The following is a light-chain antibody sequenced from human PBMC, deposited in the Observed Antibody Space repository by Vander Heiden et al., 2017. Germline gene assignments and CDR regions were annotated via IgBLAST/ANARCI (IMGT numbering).Light chain of an antibody. V-gene: IGLV2-14*03. Sequence: QSALTQPASVSGSPGQSITISCTGTSSDVGGYNYVSWYQQHPGKAPKLMIYDVNNRPSGVSNRCSGSKSGNTASLTISGLQAEDEADYYCSSYTSSNTWVFGGGTKLTVL. CDR1: SSDVGGYNY. CDR3: SSYTSSNTWV. J-gene: IGLJ3*02. CDR2: DVN.